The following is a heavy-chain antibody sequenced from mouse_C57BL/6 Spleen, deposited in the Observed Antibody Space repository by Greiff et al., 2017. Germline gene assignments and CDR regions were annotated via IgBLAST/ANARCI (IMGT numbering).Heavy chain of an antibody. CDR1: GYTFTGYW. Sequence: QVQLQQSGAELMKPGASVKLSCKATGYTFTGYWIEWVKQRPGHGLEWIGEILPGSGSTNYNEKFKGKATFTADTSSNTAYMQLSSLTTEDSATYYCARSFYYYGSSYDYAMDYWGQGTSVTVSS. J-gene: IGHJ4*01. CDR3: ARSFYYYGSSYDYAMDY. V-gene: IGHV1-9*01. D-gene: IGHD1-1*01. CDR2: ILPGSGST.